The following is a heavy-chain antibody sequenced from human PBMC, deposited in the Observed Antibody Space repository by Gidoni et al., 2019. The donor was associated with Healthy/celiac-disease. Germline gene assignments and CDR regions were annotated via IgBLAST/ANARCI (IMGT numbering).Heavy chain of an antibody. Sequence: QVQLQQWGAGLLKPSETLSLTCAVYGGSFSGYYWSWIRQPPGKGLEWIGEINHSGSTNYNPSLKSRVTISVDTSKNQFSLKLSSVTAADTAVYYCARGRYCSSTSCYISWGQGTLVTVSS. V-gene: IGHV4-34*01. J-gene: IGHJ5*02. CDR1: GGSFSGYY. CDR2: INHSGST. D-gene: IGHD2-2*02. CDR3: ARGRYCSSTSCYIS.